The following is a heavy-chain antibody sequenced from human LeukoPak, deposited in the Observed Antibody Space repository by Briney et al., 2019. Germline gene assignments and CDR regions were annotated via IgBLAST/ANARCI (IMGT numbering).Heavy chain of an antibody. CDR1: GGSISSYY. CDR2: IYYSGST. CDR3: ARAPGKGDDY. D-gene: IGHD3-10*01. Sequence: SETLSLTCTVSGGSISSYYWSWIRQPPGKGLEWIGYIYYSGSTYYNPSLKSRVTISVDTSKNQFSLKLSSVTAADTAVYYCARAPGKGDDYWGQGTLVTVSS. J-gene: IGHJ4*02. V-gene: IGHV4-59*08.